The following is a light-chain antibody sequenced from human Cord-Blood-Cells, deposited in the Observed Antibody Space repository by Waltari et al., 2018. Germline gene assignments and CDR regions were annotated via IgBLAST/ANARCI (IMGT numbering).Light chain of an antibody. CDR2: DDN. CDR1: SGSIASNY. V-gene: IGLV6-57*01. CDR3: QSYDSSNHYV. Sequence: NFMLTQPHSVSESPGKTVTISCTRSSGSIASNYVQWYQQRPGSSPTTVIYDDNQRPSGVPGRFSGSIDSSSNSASLTISGLKTEDEADYYCQSYDSSNHYVFGTGTKVTVL. J-gene: IGLJ1*01.